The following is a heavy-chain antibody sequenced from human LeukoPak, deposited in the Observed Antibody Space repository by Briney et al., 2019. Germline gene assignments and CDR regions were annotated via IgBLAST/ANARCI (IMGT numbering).Heavy chain of an antibody. Sequence: GSLRLSCVASGFTFSSYSMHWVRQPPGKGLEWIGEIYHSGSTNYNPSLKSRVTISVDKSKNQFSLKLSSVTAADTAVYYCARNFDDAFDIWGQGTMATVSS. CDR3: ARNFDDAFDI. CDR1: GFTFSSYS. J-gene: IGHJ3*02. V-gene: IGHV4-4*02. CDR2: IYHSGST.